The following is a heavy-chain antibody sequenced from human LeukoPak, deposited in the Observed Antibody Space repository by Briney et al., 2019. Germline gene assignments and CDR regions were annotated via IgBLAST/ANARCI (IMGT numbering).Heavy chain of an antibody. V-gene: IGHV3-48*01. CDR2: ISSSSSTI. J-gene: IGHJ5*02. D-gene: IGHD6-13*01. Sequence: GGSLRLSCAASGFTFSSYSMNWVRQAPGKGLEWVSYISSSSSTIYYADSVKGRFTISRDNAKNSLYLQMNSLRAEDTAVYYCAREPAAAGRNWFDPWGQGTLVTVSS. CDR1: GFTFSSYS. CDR3: AREPAAAGRNWFDP.